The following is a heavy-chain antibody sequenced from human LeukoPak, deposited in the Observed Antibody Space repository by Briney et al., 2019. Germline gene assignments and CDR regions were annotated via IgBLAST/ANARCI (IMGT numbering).Heavy chain of an antibody. V-gene: IGHV3-23*01. CDR2: ISGSGGST. CDR3: ARVDTVMAYYFDL. D-gene: IGHD5-18*01. CDR1: GFTFSSYA. J-gene: IGHJ4*02. Sequence: GGSLRLSCAASGFTFSSYAMSWVRQAPGKGLEWVSAISGSGGSTYYADSVMGRFTISRHNSRNTLYLQMNSLRAEDTAVYYCARVDTVMAYYFDLWGQGTLVTVSS.